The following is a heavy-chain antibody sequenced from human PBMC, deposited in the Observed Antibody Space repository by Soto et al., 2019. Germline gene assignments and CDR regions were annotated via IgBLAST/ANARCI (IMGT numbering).Heavy chain of an antibody. CDR2: IWYDGSNK. V-gene: IGHV3-33*06. D-gene: IGHD3-3*01. CDR1: GFTFSSYG. Sequence: PGGSLRLSCAASGFTFSSYGMHWVRQAPGKGLEWVAVIWYDGSNKYYADSVKGRFTISRDNSKNTLYLQMNSLRAEDTAVYYCAKEGSIFGVVSPFFDYWGQGTLVTVSS. J-gene: IGHJ4*02. CDR3: AKEGSIFGVVSPFFDY.